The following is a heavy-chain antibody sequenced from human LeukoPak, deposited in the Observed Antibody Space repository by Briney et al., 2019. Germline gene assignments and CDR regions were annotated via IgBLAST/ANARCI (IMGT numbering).Heavy chain of an antibody. CDR3: ASLSN. J-gene: IGHJ4*02. Sequence: GGSLRLSCAASGFTFSSYSMNWVRQAPGKGLEWVAVISYDGSNKYYADSVKGRFTISRDNSKNTLYLQMNSLRAEDTAVYYCASLSNWGQGTLVTVSS. CDR2: ISYDGSNK. V-gene: IGHV3-30*03. D-gene: IGHD2/OR15-2a*01. CDR1: GFTFSSYS.